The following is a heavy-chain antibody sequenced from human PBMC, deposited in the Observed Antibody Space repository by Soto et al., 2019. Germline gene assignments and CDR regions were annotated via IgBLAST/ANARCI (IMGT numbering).Heavy chain of an antibody. CDR2: IIPILGIA. J-gene: IGHJ4*02. V-gene: IGHV1-69*02. CDR3: ASLIDMTTVNDY. CDR1: GGTFSSYT. D-gene: IGHD4-17*01. Sequence: QVQLVQSGAEVKKPGSSVKVSCKASGGTFSSYTISWVRQAPGQGLEWMGRIIPILGIANYAQKFQGRVTITADKSTSTAYMDLSSLRSEDTAVYYCASLIDMTTVNDYWGQGTLVTVSS.